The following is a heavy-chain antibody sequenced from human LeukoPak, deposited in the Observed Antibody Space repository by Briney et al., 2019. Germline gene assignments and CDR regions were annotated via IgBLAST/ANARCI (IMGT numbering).Heavy chain of an antibody. D-gene: IGHD4-23*01. V-gene: IGHV4-59*01. CDR2: IYYNGST. CDR3: ARGRNSPWFDP. Sequence: PSETLSLTCTVSGGSISSYYWSWLRQPPGKGLEWIGYIYYNGSTNYNPSLKSRVTISVDTSKNQFSLKLSSVTAADPAVYYCARGRNSPWFDPWGQGTLVTVCS. J-gene: IGHJ5*02. CDR1: GGSISSYY.